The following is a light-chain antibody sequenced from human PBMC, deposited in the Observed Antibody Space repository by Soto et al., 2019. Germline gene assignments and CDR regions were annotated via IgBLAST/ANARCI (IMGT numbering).Light chain of an antibody. V-gene: IGLV2-14*03. CDR2: DVS. Sequence: QSALTQPASVSGSPGQSITISCTGTSSDIGGYNYVSWYQHHPGKAPKLIIYDVSNRPSGVSNRFSGSKSGNTASLTVSGLQAEDEADYSCSSYTSSGTLGVFGTGTKVPVL. J-gene: IGLJ1*01. CDR3: SSYTSSGTLGV. CDR1: SSDIGGYNY.